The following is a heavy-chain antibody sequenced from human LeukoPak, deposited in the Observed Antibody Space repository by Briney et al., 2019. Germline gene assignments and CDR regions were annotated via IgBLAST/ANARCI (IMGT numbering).Heavy chain of an antibody. Sequence: LETLSLTCAVYGGSFSGYYWSWIRQPPGKGLEWIGEINHSGSTNYNPSLKSRVTISVDTSKNQFSLKLSSVTAADTAVYYCARGPRITMVRGAICVPLDVWGKGTTVTVSS. CDR2: INHSGST. J-gene: IGHJ6*04. CDR3: ARGPRITMVRGAICVPLDV. CDR1: GGSFSGYY. D-gene: IGHD3-10*01. V-gene: IGHV4-34*01.